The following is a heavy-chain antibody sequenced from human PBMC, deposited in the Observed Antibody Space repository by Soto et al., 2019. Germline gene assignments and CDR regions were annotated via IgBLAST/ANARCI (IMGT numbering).Heavy chain of an antibody. J-gene: IGHJ4*02. D-gene: IGHD5-18*01. CDR2: IYYSGST. V-gene: IGHV4-61*01. Sequence: QVQLQESGPGLVKPSETLSLTCTVSGGSVSGGSYYWSWIRQPPGKGLEWIGYIYYSGSTNYNPSLKSRVTISVDTSKNQFSLKLSSVTAADTAVYYCARISGYSYGLPPYFDYWGQGTLVTVSS. CDR1: GGSVSGGSYY. CDR3: ARISGYSYGLPPYFDY.